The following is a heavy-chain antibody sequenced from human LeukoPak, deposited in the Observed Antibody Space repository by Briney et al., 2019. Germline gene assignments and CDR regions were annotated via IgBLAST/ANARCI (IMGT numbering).Heavy chain of an antibody. CDR1: GGSISSYY. CDR3: ARHTPSPYDILTGYYWAIDY. Sequence: SETLSLTCTVSGGSISSYYWSWIRQPPGKGLEWIGYIYYSGSTNYNPSLKSRVTISVDTSKNQFSLKLSSVTAAGTAVYYCARHTPSPYDILTGYYWAIDYWGQGTLVTVSS. V-gene: IGHV4-59*08. CDR2: IYYSGST. D-gene: IGHD3-9*01. J-gene: IGHJ4*02.